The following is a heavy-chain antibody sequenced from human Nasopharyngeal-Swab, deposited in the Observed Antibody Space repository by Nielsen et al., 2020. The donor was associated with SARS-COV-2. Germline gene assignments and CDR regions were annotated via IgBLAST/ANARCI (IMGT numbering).Heavy chain of an antibody. CDR1: GFTFSSSA. D-gene: IGHD6-13*01. J-gene: IGHJ2*01. Sequence: GGSLRLSCAASGFTFSSSAMNWARQAPGKGLEWVSSISSSSSYIYYADSVKGRFTISRDNAKNSLYLQMNSLRAEDTAVYYCARGQESYSSSWLNWYFDLWGRGTLVTVSS. CDR3: ARGQESYSSSWLNWYFDL. CDR2: ISSSSSYI. V-gene: IGHV3-21*01.